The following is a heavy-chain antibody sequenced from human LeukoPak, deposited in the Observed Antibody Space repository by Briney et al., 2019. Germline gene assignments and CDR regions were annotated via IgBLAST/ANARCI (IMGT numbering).Heavy chain of an antibody. V-gene: IGHV1-3*04. Sequence: ASVKVSCTASGYTFTGYALHWVRQAPGQGLEWMGWINTGSGNTKYSQRFQDRVTITMDTSAGTVYMEMNDLGSEDTAVYYCARGYSGCFHYWGQGALVTVSS. J-gene: IGHJ4*02. D-gene: IGHD1-26*01. CDR2: INTGSGNT. CDR3: ARGYSGCFHY. CDR1: GYTFTGYA.